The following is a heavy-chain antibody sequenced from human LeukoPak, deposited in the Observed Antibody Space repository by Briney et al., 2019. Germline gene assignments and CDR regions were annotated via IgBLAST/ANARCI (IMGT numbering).Heavy chain of an antibody. J-gene: IGHJ3*02. CDR2: IYYSGST. Sequence: SETLSLTCTVSGGSISSYHWSWIRQPPGKGLECIGYIYYSGSTHYNPSLKSRVTISVDTSKNQFSLKLSSVTAADTAVYYCARGDYGDYVYAFDIWGQGTMVTVSS. CDR1: GGSISSYH. CDR3: ARGDYGDYVYAFDI. V-gene: IGHV4-59*01. D-gene: IGHD4-17*01.